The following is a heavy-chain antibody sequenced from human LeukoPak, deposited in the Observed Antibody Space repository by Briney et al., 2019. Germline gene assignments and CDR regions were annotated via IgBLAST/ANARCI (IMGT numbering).Heavy chain of an antibody. D-gene: IGHD6-6*01. CDR2: ISGSGDNT. V-gene: IGHV3-23*01. J-gene: IGHJ4*02. CDR3: AKWKYSNSGIDDY. CDR1: GFTFSSYW. Sequence: GGSLRLSCAASGFTFSSYWMTWVRQVPGKGLEWVSVISGSGDNTYYADSVKGRFTISRDNSKNMLYLQMNSLRAEDTAVYYCAKWKYSNSGIDDYWGQGTLVTVSS.